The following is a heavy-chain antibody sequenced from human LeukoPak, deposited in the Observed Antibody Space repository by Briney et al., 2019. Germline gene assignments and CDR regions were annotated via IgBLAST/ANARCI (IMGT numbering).Heavy chain of an antibody. CDR2: IYYSGST. D-gene: IGHD4-17*01. CDR1: GGSISSYY. Sequence: PSETLSLTCTVSGGSISSYYWSWIRQPPGKGLEWIGYIYYSGSTNYNPSLKSRVTISVDTSKNQFSLKLSSVTAADTAVYYCARVGSDYGDYVSDYYMDVWGKGTTVTVSS. CDR3: ARVGSDYGDYVSDYYMDV. J-gene: IGHJ6*03. V-gene: IGHV4-59*12.